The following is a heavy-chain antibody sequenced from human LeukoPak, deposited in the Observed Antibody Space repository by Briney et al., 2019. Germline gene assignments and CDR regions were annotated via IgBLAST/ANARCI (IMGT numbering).Heavy chain of an antibody. CDR1: GFTFSTYW. CDR3: ARGGIVVVPAALDI. D-gene: IGHD2-2*01. J-gene: IGHJ3*02. CDR2: INYDGSEK. V-gene: IGHV3-7*04. Sequence: PGGSLRLSCAASGFTFSTYWMIWVRQAPGKGLEWVANINYDGSEKYYVASVKGRFTISRDNSKNTLYLQMNSLRAEDTAVYYCARGGIVVVPAALDIWGQGTMVTVSS.